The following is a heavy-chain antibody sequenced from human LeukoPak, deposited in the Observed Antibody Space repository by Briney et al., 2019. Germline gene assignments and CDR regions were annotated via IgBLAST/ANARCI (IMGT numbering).Heavy chain of an antibody. Sequence: SETLSLTCTVSGYSISSGYYWSWIRQPAGKGLEWIGRIYTSGSTNYNPSLKSRVTMSVDTSKNQFSLKLSSVTAADTAVYYCARGQNYYDSPNFDYWGQGTLVTVSS. CDR2: IYTSGST. J-gene: IGHJ4*02. CDR1: GYSISSGYY. CDR3: ARGQNYYDSPNFDY. D-gene: IGHD3-22*01. V-gene: IGHV4-4*07.